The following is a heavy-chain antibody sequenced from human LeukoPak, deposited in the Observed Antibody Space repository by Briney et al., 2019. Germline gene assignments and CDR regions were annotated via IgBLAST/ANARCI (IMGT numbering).Heavy chain of an antibody. Sequence: GGSLRLSCAASGFTFNNYWMTWVRQAPGKGLEWVANIKQDESEKYYVDSVKGRFTISRDNAKNSLYLQMNSLRAEDTAVYYCARGRQHFDYWGQGTLVTVSS. J-gene: IGHJ4*02. CDR2: IKQDESEK. D-gene: IGHD1-1*01. CDR1: GFTFNNYW. CDR3: ARGRQHFDY. V-gene: IGHV3-7*01.